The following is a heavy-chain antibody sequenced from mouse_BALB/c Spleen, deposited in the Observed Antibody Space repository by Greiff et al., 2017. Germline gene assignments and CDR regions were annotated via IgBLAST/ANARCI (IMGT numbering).Heavy chain of an antibody. J-gene: IGHJ2*01. Sequence: EVKLMASGGGLVQPGGSRQLSCAASGFTFRSFGMHWVRQAPEKGLVWVAYISSGSSTIYYADTVKGRFTISRDNPKNTLFLQMTSLRSEDPAMYYCARSCVRRNYFDYWGQGTTLTGSS. CDR1: GFTFRSFG. CDR2: ISSGSSTI. V-gene: IGHV5-17*02. D-gene: IGHD1-1*01. CDR3: ARSCVRRNYFDY.